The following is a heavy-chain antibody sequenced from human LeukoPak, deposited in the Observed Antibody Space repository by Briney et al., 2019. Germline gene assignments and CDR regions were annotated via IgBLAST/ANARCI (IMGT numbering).Heavy chain of an antibody. D-gene: IGHD1-26*01. J-gene: IGHJ4*02. V-gene: IGHV3-23*01. CDR2: ISGSGVMT. CDR3: AKDRSIGTYYTFGQ. CDR1: GFTFSNYA. Sequence: GGSLRLSCAAYGFTFSNYAMSWVRQAPGKGLEWVSGISGSGVMTYYADSVKGRFTISRHNSKNTVYLQMSSLRVEDTAVYYCAKDRSIGTYYTFGQWGQGTLVTVSS.